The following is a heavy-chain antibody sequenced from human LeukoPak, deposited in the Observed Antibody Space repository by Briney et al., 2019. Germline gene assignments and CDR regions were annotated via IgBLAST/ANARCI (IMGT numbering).Heavy chain of an antibody. J-gene: IGHJ4*02. CDR3: ARDPTAMITPRFDY. CDR1: GFTFSSYW. D-gene: IGHD5-18*01. CDR2: IKQDGSEK. V-gene: IGHV3-7*01. Sequence: PGGPLRLSCAASGFTFSSYWMSWVRQAPGKGLEWVANIKQDGSEKYYVDSVKGRFTISRDNAKNSLYLQMNSLRAEDTAVYYCARDPTAMITPRFDYWGQGTLVTVSS.